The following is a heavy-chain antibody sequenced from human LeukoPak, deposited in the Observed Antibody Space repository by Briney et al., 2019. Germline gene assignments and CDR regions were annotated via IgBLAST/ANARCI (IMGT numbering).Heavy chain of an antibody. D-gene: IGHD1-26*01. Sequence: SETLSLTCTVSGGSISSGSYYWGWIRQPPGKGLEWIGSIYYSGSTYYNPSLKSRVTISVDTSKNQFSLKLSSVTAADTAVYYCARPAMWGATPVDYWGQGTLVTVSS. CDR3: ARPAMWGATPVDY. CDR2: IYYSGST. CDR1: GGSISSGSYY. J-gene: IGHJ4*02. V-gene: IGHV4-39*07.